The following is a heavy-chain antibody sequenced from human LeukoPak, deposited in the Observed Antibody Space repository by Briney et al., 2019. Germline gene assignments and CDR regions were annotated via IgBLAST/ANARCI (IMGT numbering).Heavy chain of an antibody. CDR3: ARHDYGDYPDDH. Sequence: SETLSLTCTVSGGSISSSYWSWIRQPPGKGLEWIGYIYYTGSTNYNPSLKSRVTISVDRPKNQFSLKLSSVTAADTAVYYCARHDYGDYPDDHWGQGTLVTVSS. CDR2: IYYTGST. V-gene: IGHV4-59*01. J-gene: IGHJ4*02. D-gene: IGHD4-17*01. CDR1: GGSISSSY.